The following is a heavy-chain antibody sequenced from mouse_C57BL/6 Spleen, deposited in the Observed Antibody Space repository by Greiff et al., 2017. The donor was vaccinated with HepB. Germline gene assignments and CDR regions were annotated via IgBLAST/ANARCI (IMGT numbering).Heavy chain of an antibody. CDR3: ASGYSNYVGYAMDY. CDR1: GFTFTDYY. J-gene: IGHJ4*01. V-gene: IGHV7-3*01. Sequence: EVKLVESGGGLVQPGGSLSLSCAASGFTFTDYYMSWVRQPPGKALEWLGFIRNKANGYTTEYSASVKGRFTISRDNSQSILYLQMNALRAEDSATYYCASGYSNYVGYAMDYWGQGTSVTVSS. D-gene: IGHD2-5*01. CDR2: IRNKANGYTT.